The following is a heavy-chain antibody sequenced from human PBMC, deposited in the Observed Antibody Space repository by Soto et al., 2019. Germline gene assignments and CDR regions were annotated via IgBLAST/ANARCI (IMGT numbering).Heavy chain of an antibody. CDR1: GASISAYA. CDR3: ARGPYSSGWYVVDY. D-gene: IGHD6-19*01. V-gene: IGHV4-4*07. CDR2: LYSSWNT. Sequence: SETLSLTCTVSGASISAYAWSWIRQPAGKGLEWIGRLYSSWNTNYNPSFKSRLTMSADTSKNQFSLKLSSVTAADTAVYYCARGPYSSGWYVVDYWGQGTLVTVSS. J-gene: IGHJ4*02.